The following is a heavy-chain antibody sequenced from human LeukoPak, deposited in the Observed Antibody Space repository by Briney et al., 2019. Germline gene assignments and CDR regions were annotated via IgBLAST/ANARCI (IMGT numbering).Heavy chain of an antibody. J-gene: IGHJ4*02. D-gene: IGHD1-26*01. CDR3: AKDNEGATTVGILDY. V-gene: IGHV3-43*01. Sequence: GGSLRLSCAASGFTFDDYTMHWVRQAPGKGLEWVSLISWDGGSTYYADSVKGRFTISRDNSKNSLYLQMNSLRTEDTALYYCAKDNEGATTVGILDYWGQGTLVTVSS. CDR2: ISWDGGST. CDR1: GFTFDDYT.